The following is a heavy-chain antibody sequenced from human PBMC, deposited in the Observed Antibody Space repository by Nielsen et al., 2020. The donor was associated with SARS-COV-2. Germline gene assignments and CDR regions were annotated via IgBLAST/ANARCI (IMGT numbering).Heavy chain of an antibody. CDR2: ISGSGGST. J-gene: IGHJ5*02. V-gene: IGHV3-23*01. CDR1: GFTFSSYS. D-gene: IGHD2-15*01. CDR3: AKDPRYCSGGSCQGWFDP. Sequence: GESLKISCAASGFTFSSYSMNWVRQAPGKGLEWVSAISGSGGSTYYADSVKGRFTISRDNSKNTLYLQMNSLRAEDTAVYYCAKDPRYCSGGSCQGWFDPWGQGTLVTVPS.